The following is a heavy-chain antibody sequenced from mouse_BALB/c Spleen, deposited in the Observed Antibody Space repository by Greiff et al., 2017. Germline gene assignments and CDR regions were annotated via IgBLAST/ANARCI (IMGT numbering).Heavy chain of an antibody. V-gene: IGHV10-1*02. CDR2: IRSKSNNYAT. J-gene: IGHJ4*01. D-gene: IGHD2-3*01. CDR3: VRHRIYDGYYGAMDY. CDR1: GFTFNTYA. Sequence: GGGLVQPKGSLKLSCAASGFTFNTYAMNWVRQAPGKGLEWVARIRSKSNNYATYYADSVKDRFTISRDDSQSMLYLQMNNLKTEDTAMYYCVRHRIYDGYYGAMDYWGQGTSVTVSS.